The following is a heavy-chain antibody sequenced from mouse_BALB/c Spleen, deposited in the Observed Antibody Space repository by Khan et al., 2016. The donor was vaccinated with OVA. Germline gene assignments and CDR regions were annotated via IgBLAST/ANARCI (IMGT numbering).Heavy chain of an antibody. Sequence: QVQLKESGPGLVAPSQTLSISCTVSGFSISNYGVHWVRQPPGKGLEWLGVIWAGGSTNHTSALMSRLSITKDNSKTQVFLKMNSLQTDDTAIYYCARALYNGAWFAYWGQGTLVTVSA. CDR2: IWAGGST. V-gene: IGHV2-9*02. J-gene: IGHJ3*01. D-gene: IGHD1-3*01. CDR1: GFSISNYG. CDR3: ARALYNGAWFAY.